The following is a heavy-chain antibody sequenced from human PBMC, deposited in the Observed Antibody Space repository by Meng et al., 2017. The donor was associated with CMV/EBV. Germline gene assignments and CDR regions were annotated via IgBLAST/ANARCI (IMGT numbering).Heavy chain of an antibody. D-gene: IGHD3-10*01. CDR1: GFTFSSYW. CDR2: INSDGSST. Sequence: GGSLRLSCAASGFTFSSYWMHWVRQAPGKGLVWVSRINSDGSSTSYADSVKGRFTISRDNAKNTLYLQMNSLRAEDTAVYYCAKDLAKVRGVYYYYGMDVWGQGTTVTVSS. CDR3: AKDLAKVRGVYYYYGMDV. J-gene: IGHJ6*02. V-gene: IGHV3-74*01.